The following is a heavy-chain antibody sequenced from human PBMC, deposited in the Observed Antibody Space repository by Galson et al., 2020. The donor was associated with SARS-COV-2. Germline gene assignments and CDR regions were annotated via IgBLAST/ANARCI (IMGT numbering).Heavy chain of an antibody. CDR2: ISPSGGST. V-gene: IGHV3-23*01. D-gene: IGHD2-15*01. CDR1: GFTFSMYA. Sequence: GGSLRLSCGASGFTFSMYAMTWVRQPPGMGLEWVSTISPSGGSTFYVDSVKGRFTVSRENPKNTLSLQMDSLRPEDTAVYFCAKAPDCSGGSCYSPPDYWGRGTLVTVSS. CDR3: AKAPDCSGGSCYSPPDY. J-gene: IGHJ4*02.